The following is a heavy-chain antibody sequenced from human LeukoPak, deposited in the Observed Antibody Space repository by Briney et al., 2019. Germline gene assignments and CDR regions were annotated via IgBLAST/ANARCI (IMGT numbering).Heavy chain of an antibody. D-gene: IGHD2-2*01. V-gene: IGHV3-30*18. CDR2: IASDGRDV. CDR1: GFTFSSYA. J-gene: IGHJ4*02. CDR3: AKDRAIGPAVYYFDY. Sequence: GGSLRLSCAASGFTFSSYAMHWVRQAPGKGLQWVAVIASDGRDVKYGDSVKGRFTISRDNSKNTLYLQMNSLRAEDTAVHYCAKDRAIGPAVYYFDYWGQGTLVTVSS.